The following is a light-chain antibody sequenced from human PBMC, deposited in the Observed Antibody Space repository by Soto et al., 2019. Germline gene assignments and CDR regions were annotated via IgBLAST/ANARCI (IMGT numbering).Light chain of an antibody. CDR2: DVN. CDR1: TTDVDGYDY. J-gene: IGLJ1*01. Sequence: QSVLTQPASVSGSPGQSITISCTGATTDVDGYDYVSWYQQHPGQAPKLMIFDVNNRPSGVSGRFSGSKSGDTASLTISGLQAEDDGDYYCTSYTYTAPFYVFGSGTKVTVL. V-gene: IGLV2-14*03. CDR3: TSYTYTAPFYV.